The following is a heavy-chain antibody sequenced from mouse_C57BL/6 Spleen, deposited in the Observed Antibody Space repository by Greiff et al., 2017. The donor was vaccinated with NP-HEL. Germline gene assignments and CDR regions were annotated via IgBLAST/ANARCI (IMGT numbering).Heavy chain of an antibody. CDR2: IYPGSGNT. CDR1: GYTFTDYY. J-gene: IGHJ2*01. CDR3: AREYYGSSYDYFDY. Sequence: VQLQQSGAELVRPGASVKLSCKASGYTFTDYYINWVKQRPGQGLEWIARIYPGSGNTYYNEKFKGKATLTAEKSSSTAYMQLSSLTSEDSAVYFCAREYYGSSYDYFDYWGQGTTLTVSS. D-gene: IGHD1-1*01. V-gene: IGHV1-76*01.